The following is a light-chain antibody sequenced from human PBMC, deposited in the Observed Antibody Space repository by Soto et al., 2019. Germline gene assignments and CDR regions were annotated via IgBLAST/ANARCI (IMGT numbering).Light chain of an antibody. V-gene: IGLV2-23*02. CDR3: CSYAGRTTPYV. CDR1: SSDVGSYNL. J-gene: IGLJ1*01. Sequence: QSALTQPASVSGSPGQSITISCTGTSSDVGSYNLVSWYQHHPGKAPKLMIYEVSERPSGVSNRFSGSKSGNTASLTISGLQAVDEADYYCCSYAGRTTPYVFGTGTKLTVL. CDR2: EVS.